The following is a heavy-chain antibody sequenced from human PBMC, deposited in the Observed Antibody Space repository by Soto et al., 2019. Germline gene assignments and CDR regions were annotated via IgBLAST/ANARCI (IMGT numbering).Heavy chain of an antibody. V-gene: IGHV4-30-2*01. D-gene: IGHD2-2*01. CDR2: IYRTGNT. J-gene: IGHJ4*02. CDR1: GDSMTSGDYS. Sequence: NPSETLSLTCTVSGDSMTSGDYSWSWIRQPPGKGLEWLGYIYRTGNTHYSPSLKSRVSIPQDRSKNQFSLELTSVTAADTAVYYCARGDYQYSIDYWGQGTLVTVSS. CDR3: ARGDYQYSIDY.